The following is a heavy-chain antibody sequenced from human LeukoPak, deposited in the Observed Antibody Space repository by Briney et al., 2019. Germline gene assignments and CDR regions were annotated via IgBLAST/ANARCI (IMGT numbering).Heavy chain of an antibody. CDR1: GFTFSSYI. V-gene: IGHV3-21*06. J-gene: IGHJ4*02. CDR2: IINSDGTT. D-gene: IGHD3-10*01. CDR3: VRERFHGSGAPKFDF. Sequence: GGSLRLSCAASGFTFSSYIMTWVRQAPGKGLEWVSTIINSDGTTYYADSVKGRFTISRDNAKNSLHLQVNSLRAEDTAVYYCVRERFHGSGAPKFDFWGQGTLVTVSS.